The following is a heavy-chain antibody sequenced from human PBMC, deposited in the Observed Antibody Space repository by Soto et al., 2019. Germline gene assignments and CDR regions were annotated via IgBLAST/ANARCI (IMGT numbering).Heavy chain of an antibody. D-gene: IGHD3-3*01. Sequence: GGSLRLSCAASGFTFSSYWMHWVRQAPGKGLVWVSRINSDGSSTSYADSVKGRFTISRDNAKNTLYLQMNSLRAEDTAVYYCARWNYDFWSGLGYYYYMDVWGKGTTVTVSS. CDR2: INSDGSST. CDR1: GFTFSSYW. CDR3: ARWNYDFWSGLGYYYYMDV. V-gene: IGHV3-74*01. J-gene: IGHJ6*03.